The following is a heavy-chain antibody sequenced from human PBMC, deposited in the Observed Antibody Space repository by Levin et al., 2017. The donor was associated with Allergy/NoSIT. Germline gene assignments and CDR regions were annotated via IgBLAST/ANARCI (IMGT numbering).Heavy chain of an antibody. D-gene: IGHD3-22*01. V-gene: IGHV3-73*01. CDR1: GFTFSGSA. CDR3: TKGSQDSSGDYSDY. CDR2: IRGKANHYAT. Sequence: GGSLRLSCAASGFTFSGSAIHWVRQASGKGLEWVGRIRGKANHYATAYGASVKGRFIISRDDSKNTAYLEMNSLKTEDTAMYYCTKGSQDSSGDYSDYWGQGALVTVSS. J-gene: IGHJ4*02.